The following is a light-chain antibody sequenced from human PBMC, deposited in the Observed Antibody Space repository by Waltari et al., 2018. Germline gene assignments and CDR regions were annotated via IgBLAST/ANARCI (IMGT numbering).Light chain of an antibody. CDR2: DVS. CDR3: NSYTGSSSWV. V-gene: IGLV2-14*01. Sequence: QSALTQPASVSGSPGQSITISCYGTSSDVGFYNYVSWYQQHPGKAPKLMIYDVSQRPSGVSGRFSGSKSGNTASLTISGLQAEDEADYYCNSYTGSSSWVFGGGTKVTVL. CDR1: SSDVGFYNY. J-gene: IGLJ3*02.